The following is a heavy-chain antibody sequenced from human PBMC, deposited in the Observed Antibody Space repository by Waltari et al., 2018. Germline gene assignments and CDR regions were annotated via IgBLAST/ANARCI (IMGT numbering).Heavy chain of an antibody. Sequence: QVQLQQSGPGLVKPSQTLSLTCAISGDSVSSNSVAWNWIRPSPSRGLEWLGRAYYRSKGSIDYEVSVKRRITNNPDTSKNQFSLQLNSVTPEDTAVYYCARGHYGDYVFRFDDWGQGSLVTVSS. D-gene: IGHD4-17*01. CDR2: AYYRSKGSI. CDR1: GDSVSSNSVA. J-gene: IGHJ4*02. CDR3: ARGHYGDYVFRFDD. V-gene: IGHV6-1*02.